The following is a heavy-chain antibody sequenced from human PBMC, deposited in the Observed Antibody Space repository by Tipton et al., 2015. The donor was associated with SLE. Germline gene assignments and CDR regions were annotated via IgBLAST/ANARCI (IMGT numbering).Heavy chain of an antibody. CDR3: ARRGIAARLGSNWFDP. CDR1: GGSISSSNYY. J-gene: IGHJ5*02. V-gene: IGHV4-39*01. Sequence: GLVKPSETLSLTCTVSGGSISSSNYYWGWIRQPPGKGLEWIGSVNSGESTYYNPSLKSRVTISVDTSKNQFSLKLTSETAADTAVYYCARRGIAARLGSNWFDPWGQGTLVTVSS. CDR2: VNSGEST. D-gene: IGHD6-6*01.